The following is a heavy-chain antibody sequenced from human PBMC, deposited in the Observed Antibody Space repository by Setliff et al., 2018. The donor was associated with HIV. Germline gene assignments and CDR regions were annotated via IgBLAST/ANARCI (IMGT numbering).Heavy chain of an antibody. D-gene: IGHD3-16*02. CDR3: ARDPRASYLSYYYYHYLDV. Sequence: PGGSLRLSCAASGFTFTNYDLHWVRQAPGKGLEWVSYISGTSGTMYYADSVKGRFTISRDNAKNSLFLQMNSLTAEDTAVYYCARDPRASYLSYYYYHYLDVWGKGTTVTVSS. J-gene: IGHJ6*03. CDR2: ISGTSGTM. CDR1: GFTFTNYD. V-gene: IGHV3-48*01.